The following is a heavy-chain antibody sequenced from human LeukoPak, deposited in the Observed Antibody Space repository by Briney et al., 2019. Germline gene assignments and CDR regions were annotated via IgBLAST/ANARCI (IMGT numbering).Heavy chain of an antibody. D-gene: IGHD5-24*01. CDR2: INHSGST. Sequence: SETLSLTCAVYGGSFSGYYWSWIRQPPGKGLEWIGEINHSGSTNYNPSLKSRVTISVDTSKNQFSLKLSSVTAADTAVYYCASLDTEMATIDYWGQGTLVTVSS. CDR3: ASLDTEMATIDY. J-gene: IGHJ4*02. CDR1: GGSFSGYY. V-gene: IGHV4-34*01.